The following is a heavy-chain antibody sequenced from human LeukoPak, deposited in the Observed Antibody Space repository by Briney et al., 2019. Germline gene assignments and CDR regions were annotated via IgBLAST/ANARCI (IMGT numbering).Heavy chain of an antibody. Sequence: PGGSLRLSCAASGFTFSSYIMNWVRQAPGKGLEWVSSISSSSGYIYYADSVKGRFTISRDNAKNSLYLQMNSLRAEDTAVYSCARVDSSGYGLDNWGQGILVTVSS. CDR2: ISSSSGYI. D-gene: IGHD3-22*01. V-gene: IGHV3-21*01. CDR1: GFTFSSYI. J-gene: IGHJ4*02. CDR3: ARVDSSGYGLDN.